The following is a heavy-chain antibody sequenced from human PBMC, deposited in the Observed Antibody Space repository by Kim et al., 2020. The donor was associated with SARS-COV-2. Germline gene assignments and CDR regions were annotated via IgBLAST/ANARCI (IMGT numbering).Heavy chain of an antibody. J-gene: IGHJ5*02. D-gene: IGHD3-16*01. CDR1: GLTFSNEG. V-gene: IGHV3-74*01. CDR2: IWGDGNGI. CDR3: AREFDLYTGA. Sequence: GGSLRLSCEVSGLTFSNEGMHWVRQAPGKGLVWVSRIWGDGNGIGYADSVKGRFTVSRDNAENTLYLQMSGLRVDDTAVYFCAREFDLYTGAWDQGTPVT.